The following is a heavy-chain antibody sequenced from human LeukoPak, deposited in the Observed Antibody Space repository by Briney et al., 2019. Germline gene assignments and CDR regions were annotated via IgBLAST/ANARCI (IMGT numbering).Heavy chain of an antibody. V-gene: IGHV4-34*01. CDR3: ARGDFWSGYPFDY. J-gene: IGHJ4*02. CDR1: GGSFSGYY. Sequence: PSETLSLTCAVYGGSFSGYYWSWIRQPPGKGLEWIGEINHSGSTNDNPSLKNRVTISVNTYKNHFSLKLSSVTAADTAVYYCARGDFWSGYPFDYWGQGTLVTVSS. CDR2: INHSGST. D-gene: IGHD3-3*01.